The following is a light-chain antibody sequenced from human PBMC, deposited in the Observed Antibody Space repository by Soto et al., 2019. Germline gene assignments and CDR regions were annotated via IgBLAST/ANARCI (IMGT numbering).Light chain of an antibody. CDR1: ENIDTY. CDR3: QESYSTPAVS. V-gene: IGKV1-39*01. CDR2: ATS. J-gene: IGKJ4*01. Sequence: DIQMTQSPSSLSASLGDRVTITCRASENIDTYLNWYQHKPGKAPKLLIYATSTLQSGVPARFSGSGSGTEFTLTISGLQAEDFATYFCQESYSTPAVSFGGGTKVDIK.